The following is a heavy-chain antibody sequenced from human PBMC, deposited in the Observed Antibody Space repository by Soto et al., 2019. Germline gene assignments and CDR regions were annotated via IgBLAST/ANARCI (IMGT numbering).Heavy chain of an antibody. J-gene: IGHJ5*02. Sequence: QVQLVQSGAEVKKPGASVKVSCKASGYTFSSYAVQWVRQAPGQSLEWIGWIHAGNGDTKYSQKFHGRVTLTRDTSAKTAYMDLSSLRSEATAVYYCARVPRYTSDIVEVPAVMFDDWFVPWGQGTLVTVSS. D-gene: IGHD2-2*01. CDR2: IHAGNGDT. CDR1: GYTFSSYA. V-gene: IGHV1-3*01. CDR3: ARVPRYTSDIVEVPAVMFDDWFVP.